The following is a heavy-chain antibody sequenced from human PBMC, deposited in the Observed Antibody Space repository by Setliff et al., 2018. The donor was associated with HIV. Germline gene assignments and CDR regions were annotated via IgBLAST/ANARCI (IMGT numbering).Heavy chain of an antibody. CDR3: ATERWLYQNFDS. J-gene: IGHJ4*02. CDR2: IYTSGST. V-gene: IGHV4-4*07. CDR1: GGSISSYY. Sequence: SETLSLTCTVSGGSISSYYWSWIRQPAGKGLEWIGRIYTSGSTNYNPSLKSRVTMSVDTSKNQFSLNLNSVTATDTAIYYCATERWLYQNFDSWGQGTQVTVSS. D-gene: IGHD3-16*01.